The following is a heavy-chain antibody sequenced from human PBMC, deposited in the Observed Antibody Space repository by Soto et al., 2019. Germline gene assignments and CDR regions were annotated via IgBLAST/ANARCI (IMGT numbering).Heavy chain of an antibody. CDR3: ARVDGGSYYYYYGMDV. CDR2: IYYSGST. CDR1: GGSISSGGYY. Sequence: SQTLSLTCTVSGGSISSGGYYWSWIRQHPGKGLEWIGYIYYSGSTYYNPSLKSRVTISVDTSKNQFSLKLSSVTAADTAVYYCARVDGGSYYYYYGMDVWGQGTTVTVSS. V-gene: IGHV4-31*03. J-gene: IGHJ6*02. D-gene: IGHD1-26*01.